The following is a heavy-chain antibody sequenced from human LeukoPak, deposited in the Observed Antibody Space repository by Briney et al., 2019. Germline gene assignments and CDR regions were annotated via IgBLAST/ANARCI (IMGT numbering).Heavy chain of an antibody. D-gene: IGHD6-19*01. V-gene: IGHV3-23*01. CDR2: ISSSGSDT. Sequence: GGSLRLSCAASGFTFSSSAMSWVRQAPGKGLEWVSVISSSGSDTYYADSVKDRFIISRDNSRNTLYLQMDSVRAEDTGVYYCASYRGVAGTRWSDPWGQGTLVTVSS. CDR3: ASYRGVAGTRWSDP. J-gene: IGHJ5*02. CDR1: GFTFSSSA.